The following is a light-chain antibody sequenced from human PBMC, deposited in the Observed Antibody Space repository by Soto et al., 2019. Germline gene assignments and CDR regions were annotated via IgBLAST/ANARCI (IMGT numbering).Light chain of an antibody. Sequence: QSALTQPASVSGSPGQSITISCTGTSSDVGGYNYVSWYQQHPGKAPKLIIYEVTKRPSGVPDRFSGSKSGNTASLTVSGLQADDEADYYCSSYTGSDNFVVFGGGTKVTVL. CDR2: EVT. J-gene: IGLJ2*01. V-gene: IGLV2-8*01. CDR3: SSYTGSDNFVV. CDR1: SSDVGGYNY.